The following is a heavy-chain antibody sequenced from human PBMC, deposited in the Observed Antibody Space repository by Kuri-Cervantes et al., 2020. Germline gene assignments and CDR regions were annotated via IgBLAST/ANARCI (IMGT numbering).Heavy chain of an antibody. J-gene: IGHJ6*02. Sequence: GGSLRLSCAASGFTFSSYAMHWVRQAPGKGLEWVAVISYDGSNKYYADSVKGRFTISRDNSKNTLYLQMNSLRAEDTAVYYCARDDVTTSGLXYYYGMDVWGQGTTVTVSS. D-gene: IGHD4-17*01. CDR3: ARDDVTTSGLXYYYGMDV. CDR2: ISYDGSNK. V-gene: IGHV3-30-3*01. CDR1: GFTFSSYA.